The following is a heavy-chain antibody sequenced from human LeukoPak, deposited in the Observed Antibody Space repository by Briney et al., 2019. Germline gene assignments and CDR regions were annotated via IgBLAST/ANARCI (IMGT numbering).Heavy chain of an antibody. J-gene: IGHJ3*02. CDR1: GFTLKIYP. CDR3: AREGVQTTVDAFDI. CDR2: ISHDGSDK. Sequence: GGSLRLSCAASGFTLKIYPMHWVRQAPGKGLEWLSVISHDGSDKTNADSVKGRFIISRDNSKNTIYLRLNSLRPEDTAMYYCAREGVQTTVDAFDIWGLGTMVIVSS. V-gene: IGHV3-30*04. D-gene: IGHD4-17*01.